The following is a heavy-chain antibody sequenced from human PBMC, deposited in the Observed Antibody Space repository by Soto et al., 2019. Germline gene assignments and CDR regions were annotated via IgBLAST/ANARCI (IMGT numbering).Heavy chain of an antibody. CDR1: GFIFSNYG. CDR2: ISYDGNGK. CDR3: AKEGALSSWTYGDF. Sequence: QVQLVESGGGVVQPGRSLRLSCAASGFIFSNYGRHWVRQAPGKGLEWVAVISYDGNGKHYADSVKGRVTISRDNSKDTLSLQMNSLRAEDTAVYYCAKEGALSSWTYGDFWGQGTLVTVSS. D-gene: IGHD1-7*01. V-gene: IGHV3-30*18. J-gene: IGHJ4*02.